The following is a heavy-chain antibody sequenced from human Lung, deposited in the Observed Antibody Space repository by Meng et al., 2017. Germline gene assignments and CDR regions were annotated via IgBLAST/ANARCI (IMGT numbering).Heavy chain of an antibody. CDR1: GYTFTTYG. CDR2: ISPYNGYT. V-gene: IGHV1-18*01. Sequence: QVTLMQSGAEVKKPGASVMVSCKASGYTFTTYGISWVRQAPGQGLEWMGWISPYNGYTSSIQKFQGRVTMTTDTSTSTAYMELMSLGSDDTAVYYCAILSHCTGGTCYPYDYWGQGTLVTVSS. CDR3: AILSHCTGGTCYPYDY. J-gene: IGHJ4*02. D-gene: IGHD2-15*01.